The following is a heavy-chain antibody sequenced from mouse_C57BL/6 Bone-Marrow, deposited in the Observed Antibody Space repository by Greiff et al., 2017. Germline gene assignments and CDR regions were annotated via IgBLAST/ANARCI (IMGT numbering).Heavy chain of an antibody. CDR2: IDPETGGT. J-gene: IGHJ3*01. CDR3: TGVYDSSLAWFAY. Sequence: SGAELVRPGASVTLSCKASGYTFTDYEMHWVKQTPVHGLEWSGAIDPETGGTAYNQKFKGKAILTADKSSSTAYMELRSLTSEDSAVYYCTGVYDSSLAWFAYWGQGTLVTVSA. D-gene: IGHD1-1*01. CDR1: GYTFTDYE. V-gene: IGHV1-15*01.